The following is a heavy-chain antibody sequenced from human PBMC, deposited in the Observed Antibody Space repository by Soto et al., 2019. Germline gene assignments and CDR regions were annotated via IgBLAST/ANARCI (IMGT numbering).Heavy chain of an antibody. Sequence: EVLLLESGGGLVQPGGSLRLSCAASGFTFSSYAMSWVRQAPGQGLEWVSVISGGGGSITYYADSVKGRFTISRNNSKSILYLQMNSLRAEDTAVYYCANRKAARPFTHPFDNWGQGILVTVSS. D-gene: IGHD6-6*01. CDR3: ANRKAARPFTHPFDN. CDR1: GFTFSSYA. V-gene: IGHV3-23*01. CDR2: ISGGGGSIT. J-gene: IGHJ4*02.